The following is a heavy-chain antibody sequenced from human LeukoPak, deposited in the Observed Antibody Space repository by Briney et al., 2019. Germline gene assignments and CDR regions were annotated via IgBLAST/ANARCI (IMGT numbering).Heavy chain of an antibody. J-gene: IGHJ4*02. Sequence: GGSLTLSCAVSGFTVNNNFMSWVRQAPGKGLEWVGRIKSNSDGGTTDYAASVKGRFTISRDDSKNTVYLQMNSLKTEDTAVYYCLWWDYWGQGTLVTVSS. V-gene: IGHV3-15*01. CDR3: LWWDY. D-gene: IGHD2-21*01. CDR1: GFTVNNNF. CDR2: IKSNSDGGTT.